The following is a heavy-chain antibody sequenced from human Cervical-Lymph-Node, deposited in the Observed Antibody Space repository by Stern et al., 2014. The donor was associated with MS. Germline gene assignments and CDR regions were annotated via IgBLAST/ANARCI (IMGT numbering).Heavy chain of an antibody. D-gene: IGHD3-22*01. CDR1: GFTFNIAW. CDR2: VKSKVDGGAT. CDR3: TTGYYDVRGYSDY. Sequence: EVQLVESGGGLVKPGGSLRLSCAASGFTFNIAWMSWVRQAPGKGLEWVGRVKSKVDGGATDYAAPVKGRFTISRDDSQNTLYLQMNSLKTEDTAVYYCTTGYYDVRGYSDYWGQGTLVTVSP. V-gene: IGHV3-15*01. J-gene: IGHJ4*02.